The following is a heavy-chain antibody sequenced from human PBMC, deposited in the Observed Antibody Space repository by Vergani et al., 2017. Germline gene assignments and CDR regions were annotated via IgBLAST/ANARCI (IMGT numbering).Heavy chain of an antibody. Sequence: QLQLQESGPGLVKPSETLSLTCTVSGGSISSSSYYWGWIRQPPGKGLAWIGSIYYSGSTYYNPSLKSRFTISVDTSKNQFSLKLSSVTAADTAVYYCARGWVVVAATPAYFRYWGQGTLVTVSS. CDR2: IYYSGST. V-gene: IGHV4-39*01. J-gene: IGHJ4*02. CDR1: GGSISSSSYY. D-gene: IGHD2-15*01. CDR3: ARGWVVVAATPAYFRY.